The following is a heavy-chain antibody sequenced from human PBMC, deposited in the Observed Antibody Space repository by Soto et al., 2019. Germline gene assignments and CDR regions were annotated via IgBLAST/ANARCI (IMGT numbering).Heavy chain of an antibody. J-gene: IGHJ5*02. Sequence: QVQLVESGGGVVQPGRSLRLSCAASGFTFSSYGMHWVRQAPGKGLEWVAVISYDGSNKYYADSVKGRFTISRDNSKNTLYLQMNSLRAEDTAVYYCAKAAGYYETLNWFDPWGQGTLVTVSS. CDR3: AKAAGYYETLNWFDP. CDR1: GFTFSSYG. V-gene: IGHV3-30*18. CDR2: ISYDGSNK. D-gene: IGHD3-22*01.